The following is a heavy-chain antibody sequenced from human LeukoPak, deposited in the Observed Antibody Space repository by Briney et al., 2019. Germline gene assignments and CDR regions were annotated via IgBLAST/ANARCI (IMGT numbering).Heavy chain of an antibody. CDR3: ARGEVAAAGTALSPDY. CDR1: GGTFSSYA. V-gene: IGHV1-69*01. D-gene: IGHD6-13*01. J-gene: IGHJ4*02. CDR2: IIPIFGTA. Sequence: GSSVKVSCKASGGTFSSYAISWVRQAPGQGLEWMGGIIPIFGTANYAQKFQGRVTITADESMSTAYMELSSLRSEDTAVYYCARGEVAAAGTALSPDYWGQGTLVTVSS.